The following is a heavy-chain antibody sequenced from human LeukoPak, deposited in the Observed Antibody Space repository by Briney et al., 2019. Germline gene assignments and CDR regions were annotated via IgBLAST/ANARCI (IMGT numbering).Heavy chain of an antibody. J-gene: IGHJ3*02. Sequence: AGGSLRLSCVASGFTFSDYWMSWVRQAPGKGLEWVANIKQDGSEKYYVDSVKGRFTISRDNAKNSLYLQMNSLRAEDTAVYYCVCAFDIWGQGTMVTVSS. V-gene: IGHV3-7*01. CDR3: VCAFDI. CDR2: IKQDGSEK. CDR1: GFTFSDYW.